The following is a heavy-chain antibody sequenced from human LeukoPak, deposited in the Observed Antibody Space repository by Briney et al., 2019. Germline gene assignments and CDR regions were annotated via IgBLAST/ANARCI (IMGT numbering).Heavy chain of an antibody. J-gene: IGHJ4*02. CDR2: ISSSGSTI. D-gene: IGHD2/OR15-2a*01. CDR3: ARVVIVTPTDYFDY. Sequence: GGSLRLSCAASGFTFSDYYMSWIRQAPGKGLEWVSYISSSGSTIDYADSVKGRFTISRDNAKNSLYLQMNSLRAEDTAVYFCARVVIVTPTDYFDYWGQGTLVTVSS. V-gene: IGHV3-11*01. CDR1: GFTFSDYY.